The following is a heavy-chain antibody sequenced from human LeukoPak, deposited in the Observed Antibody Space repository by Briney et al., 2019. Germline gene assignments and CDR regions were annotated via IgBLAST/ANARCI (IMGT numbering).Heavy chain of an antibody. V-gene: IGHV4-39*07. CDR3: ARAGYCSGGSCYSLSYYYYMDV. CDR2: IYYSGST. J-gene: IGHJ6*03. Sequence: SETLSLTCTVSGGSISSSSYYWGWIRQPPGKGLEWIGSIYYSGSTYYNPSLKSRVTISVDTSKNQFSLKLSSVTAADTAVYYCARAGYCSGGSCYSLSYYYYMDVWGKGTTVTVSS. CDR1: GGSISSSSYY. D-gene: IGHD2-15*01.